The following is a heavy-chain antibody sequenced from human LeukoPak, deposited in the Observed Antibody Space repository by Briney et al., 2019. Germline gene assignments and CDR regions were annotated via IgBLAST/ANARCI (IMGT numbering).Heavy chain of an antibody. J-gene: IGHJ3*02. V-gene: IGHV3-30*02. CDR1: GFTFSSYG. Sequence: GGSLRLSCAASGFTFSSYGMHWVRQAPGKGLEWVAFIRYDGSNKYYADSVKGRFTISRDNSKNTLYLQMNSLRAEDTAVYYCAKDKLYSSSWYDAFDIWGQGTMVTVSS. D-gene: IGHD6-13*01. CDR3: AKDKLYSSSWYDAFDI. CDR2: IRYDGSNK.